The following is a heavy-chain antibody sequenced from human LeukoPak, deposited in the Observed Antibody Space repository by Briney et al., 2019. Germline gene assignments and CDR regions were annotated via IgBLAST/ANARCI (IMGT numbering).Heavy chain of an antibody. CDR3: ARGLSIAARSWFDP. CDR1: GYTFTSYG. D-gene: IGHD6-6*01. V-gene: IGHV1-18*01. Sequence: ASVKVSCKASGYTFTSYGISWVRQAPGQGLEWMGWISAYNGNTNYAQKLQGRVTMTTDTSTSTAYMELRSLRSEDTAVYYCARGLSIAARSWFDPWGQGTLVTVSS. J-gene: IGHJ5*02. CDR2: ISAYNGNT.